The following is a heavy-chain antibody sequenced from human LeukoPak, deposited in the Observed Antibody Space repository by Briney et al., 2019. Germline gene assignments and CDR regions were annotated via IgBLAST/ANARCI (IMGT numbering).Heavy chain of an antibody. D-gene: IGHD3-10*01. Sequence: PGGSLRLSCAASGFTFSDYYMSWFRQAPGKGLEWVSSISTSDSTTIHYAGSVKGRFSISRDNARNSLYLQMNSLRAEDTAVYYCATSSGSSAWGQGTLVTVSS. CDR3: ATSSGSSA. CDR2: ISTSDSTTI. V-gene: IGHV3-11*01. CDR1: GFTFSDYY. J-gene: IGHJ5*02.